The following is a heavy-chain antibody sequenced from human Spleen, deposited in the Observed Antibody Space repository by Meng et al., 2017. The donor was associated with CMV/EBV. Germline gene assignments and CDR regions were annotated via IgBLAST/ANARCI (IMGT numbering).Heavy chain of an antibody. V-gene: IGHV3-30*02. Sequence: LRLSCVSSRFTFTTYGLHWVRQAPGKWLEWVAFIRYDASNKYYADSVKGRFTISRDNSKNTLYLQMNSLRPEDTAVYYCAYGGAFDFWGQGTMVTVSS. CDR1: RFTFTTYG. J-gene: IGHJ3*01. CDR2: IRYDASNK. CDR3: AYGGAFDF. D-gene: IGHD4/OR15-4a*01.